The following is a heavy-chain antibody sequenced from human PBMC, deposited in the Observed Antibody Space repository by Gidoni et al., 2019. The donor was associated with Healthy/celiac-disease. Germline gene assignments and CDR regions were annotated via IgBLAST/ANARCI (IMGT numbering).Heavy chain of an antibody. V-gene: IGHV1-8*01. Sequence: QVQLVQSGAAVKKPGASVKASCKPSGYTFTSYDINWVRQATGQGLEWMGWSNPNRGNTGYAQKFQGKVSMTRNTSISKDYMELSSLRSGDTAVYYCARTTKVRLYYYGMDVWGQGTTVTVSS. CDR3: ARTTKVRLYYYGMDV. D-gene: IGHD4-17*01. CDR1: GYTFTSYD. J-gene: IGHJ6*02. CDR2: SNPNRGNT.